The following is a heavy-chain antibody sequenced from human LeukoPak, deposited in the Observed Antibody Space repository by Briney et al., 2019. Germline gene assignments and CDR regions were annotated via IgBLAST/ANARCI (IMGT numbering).Heavy chain of an antibody. V-gene: IGHV1-18*01. CDR1: GYTFTSYD. J-gene: IGHJ1*01. D-gene: IGHD1-26*01. CDR3: ARDGRIDAVYFQH. CDR2: ISAYNGNT. Sequence: GASVTVSCKASGYTFTSYDINWVRQATGQGLEWMGWISAYNGNTNYAQKLQGRVTMTTDTSTSTAYMELRSLRSDDTAVYYCARDGRIDAVYFQHWGQGTLVTVSS.